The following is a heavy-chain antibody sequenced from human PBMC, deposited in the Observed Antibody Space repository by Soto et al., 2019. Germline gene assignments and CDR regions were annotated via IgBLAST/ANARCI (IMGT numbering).Heavy chain of an antibody. J-gene: IGHJ6*02. Sequence: QEQLVESGGGAVQSGRSLRLSCTASGFSFSSYDMHWVRQAPGEGLEWVSAMSFDGSYKHYADSVKGRFTISRDNSENTLYLKMNGLRPEYTAGYFCARGMIRGVVYYGVEVWGQGTTVTVS. CDR2: MSFDGSYK. V-gene: IGHV3-30*03. CDR3: ARGMIRGVVYYGVEV. CDR1: GFSFSSYD. D-gene: IGHD3-10*01.